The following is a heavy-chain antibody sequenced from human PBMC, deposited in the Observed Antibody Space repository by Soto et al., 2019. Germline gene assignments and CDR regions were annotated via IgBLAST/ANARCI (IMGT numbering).Heavy chain of an antibody. J-gene: IGHJ6*02. D-gene: IGHD2-2*02. CDR2: ISSRSDI. V-gene: IGHV3-21*01. CDR1: GFTFSTYS. Sequence: GGSLRLSCVGSGFTFSTYSINWVRQAPGKGLEWVSSISSRSDIYYADSVKGRFTISRDNAKNSVSLQMNSLRAEDTAVYYCAREYTAWPLAYGLDVWGQGTTVPVSS. CDR3: AREYTAWPLAYGLDV.